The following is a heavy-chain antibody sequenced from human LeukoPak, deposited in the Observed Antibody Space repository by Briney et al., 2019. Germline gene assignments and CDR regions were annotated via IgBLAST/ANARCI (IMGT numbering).Heavy chain of an antibody. J-gene: IGHJ4*02. CDR1: GLTFSSYA. CDR2: ISVSGGST. CDR3: APYCSGGSCYRY. V-gene: IGHV3-23*01. Sequence: GGSLRLSCVASGLTFSSYAMSWVRQAPGRGLEWVSTISVSGGSTYYADSVKGRFTISRDNSKSTLYLQMNSLSAEDRAVYYCAPYCSGGSCYRYWGEGTLVTVSS. D-gene: IGHD2-15*01.